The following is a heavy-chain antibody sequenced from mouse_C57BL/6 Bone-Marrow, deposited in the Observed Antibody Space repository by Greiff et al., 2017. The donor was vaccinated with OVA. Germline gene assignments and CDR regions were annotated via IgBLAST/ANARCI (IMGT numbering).Heavy chain of an antibody. CDR3: ARPYYYGRRDYAMDY. Sequence: VKLQQSGAELARPGASVKLSCKASGYTFTSYGISWVKQRTGQGLEWIGEIYPRSGNTYYNEKFESKATLTVDKPSSTAYMQLSSLTSEDSAVYYCARPYYYGRRDYAMDYWGQGTSVTVSS. CDR2: IYPRSGNT. V-gene: IGHV1-81*01. CDR1: GYTFTSYG. D-gene: IGHD1-1*01. J-gene: IGHJ4*01.